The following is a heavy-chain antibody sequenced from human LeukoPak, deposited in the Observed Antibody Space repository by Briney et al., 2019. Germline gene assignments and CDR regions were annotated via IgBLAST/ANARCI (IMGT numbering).Heavy chain of an antibody. CDR2: IYYSGTT. J-gene: IGHJ4*02. CDR1: AGSISSYY. V-gene: IGHV4-59*01. Sequence: SETLSLTCTVSAGSISSYYWSWIRQPPGMGLEWIGYIYYSGTTNYNSSLKSRVTISVDMYKNHFSLKLSSVTAADTAVYYCARGRAPHYFDYWGQGTLVTVSS. CDR3: ARGRAPHYFDY.